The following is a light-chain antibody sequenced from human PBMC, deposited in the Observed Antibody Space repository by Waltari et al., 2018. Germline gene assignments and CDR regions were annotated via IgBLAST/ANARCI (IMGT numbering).Light chain of an antibody. V-gene: IGKV3-20*01. CDR1: QSVGRT. Sequence: EIVLTQSPGTLALSPGERDTLACRASQSVGRTLAWYQQKPGTGPRLLIYGASSRATDIPDRFSGSGSGTDFSLTINRLEPEDFAVYFCQHYVRLPATFGQGTKVEIK. J-gene: IGKJ1*01. CDR3: QHYVRLPAT. CDR2: GAS.